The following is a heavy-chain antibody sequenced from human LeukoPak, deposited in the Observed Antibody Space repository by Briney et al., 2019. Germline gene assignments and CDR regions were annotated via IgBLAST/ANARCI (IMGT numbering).Heavy chain of an antibody. CDR2: INHSGST. CDR1: GGSFSGYY. J-gene: IGHJ6*03. CDR3: ARGRARTDYSAGGVGYYYYYMDV. V-gene: IGHV4-34*01. Sequence: SETLSLTCAVYGGSFSGYYWSRIRQPPGKGLEWIGEINHSGSTNYNPSLKSRVTISVETSKNPFSLQRSSRTAAATAVYCLARGRARTDYSAGGVGYYYYYMDVWGKGTTVTVSS. D-gene: IGHD3-16*01.